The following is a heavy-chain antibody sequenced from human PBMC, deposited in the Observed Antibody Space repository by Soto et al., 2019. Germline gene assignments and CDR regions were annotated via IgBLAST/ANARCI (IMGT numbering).Heavy chain of an antibody. V-gene: IGHV3-74*01. J-gene: IGHJ4*02. D-gene: IGHD3-22*01. CDR1: GFTFSSYW. CDR2: INSDGSST. Sequence: EVQLVESGGGLVQPGGSLRLSCEASGFTFSSYWMHWVRQVPGKGLVWVSHINSDGSSTTYADSVKGRFTISSDNAXNTVYLQMTSLRDEDTAVYYCARPRYDGSGTPFDYWGQGTLVTVSS. CDR3: ARPRYDGSGTPFDY.